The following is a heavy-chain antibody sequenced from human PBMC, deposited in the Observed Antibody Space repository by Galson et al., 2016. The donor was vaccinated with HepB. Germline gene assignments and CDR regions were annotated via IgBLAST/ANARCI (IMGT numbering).Heavy chain of an antibody. CDR2: MYTSGNT. J-gene: IGHJ3*02. Sequence: SETLSLTCTVSRISISLHSWNWIRQPAGRGLEWIGRMYTSGNTNYNPSLKSRVTMSVDKSKNQVSLKLNSVTAADTAVYYCATGDNGFDNWGHGTMVTVSS. CDR1: RISISLHS. CDR3: ATGDNGFDN. D-gene: IGHD2-21*01. V-gene: IGHV4-4*07.